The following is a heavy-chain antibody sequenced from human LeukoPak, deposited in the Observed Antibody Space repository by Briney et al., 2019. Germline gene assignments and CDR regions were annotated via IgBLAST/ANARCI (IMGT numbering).Heavy chain of an antibody. J-gene: IGHJ5*02. CDR1: GFTFTSSA. Sequence: SVKVSCKASGFTFTSSAMQWVRQARGQRLEWIGWIVVGSGNTNYAQKFQGRVTITADESTSTANMELSSLRSEDTAVYYCARCYDLWSGYYRWLDPWGQGTLVTVSS. CDR3: ARCYDLWSGYYRWLDP. V-gene: IGHV1-58*02. CDR2: IVVGSGNT. D-gene: IGHD3-3*01.